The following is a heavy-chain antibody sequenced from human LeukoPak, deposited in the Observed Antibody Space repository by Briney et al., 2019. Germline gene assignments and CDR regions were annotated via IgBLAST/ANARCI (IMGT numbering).Heavy chain of an antibody. J-gene: IGHJ6*03. V-gene: IGHV3-15*01. Sequence: PSETLSLTCAVSGYSISSGYYWAWIRQFPGKGLEWVGRIKSKTDGGTTDYAAPVKGRFTISRDDSKNTLYLQMNSLKTEDTAVYYCTTADDYDFWSGYYDYYYYYYMDVWGKGTTVTVSS. D-gene: IGHD3-3*01. CDR1: GYSISSGY. CDR3: TTADDYDFWSGYYDYYYYYYMDV. CDR2: IKSKTDGGTT.